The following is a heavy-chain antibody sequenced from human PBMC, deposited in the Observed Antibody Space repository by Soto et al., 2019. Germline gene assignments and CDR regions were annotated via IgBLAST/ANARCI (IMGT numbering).Heavy chain of an antibody. V-gene: IGHV5-10-1*01. D-gene: IGHD1-1*01. CDR1: GYIFTNYW. Sequence: GESLKISCKGSGYIFTNYWITWVRQMPGKGLEWMGRIDPSDSYTYYSPSFQGHVTISADKSTSTAYLQWSSLKASDTAMYYCARGTSGTFDPWGQGTLVTVSS. J-gene: IGHJ5*02. CDR3: ARGTSGTFDP. CDR2: IDPSDSYT.